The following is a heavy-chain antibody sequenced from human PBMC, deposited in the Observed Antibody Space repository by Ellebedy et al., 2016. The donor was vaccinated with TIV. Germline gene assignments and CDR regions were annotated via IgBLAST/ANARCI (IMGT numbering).Heavy chain of an antibody. D-gene: IGHD2-15*01. CDR3: ARPYCTGDSCYSDYYCDL. CDR1: GFTFSRYW. Sequence: GESLKISXAGSGFTFSRYWMNWVRQAPGKGLEWVAKINKDGSGKDYEDSVKGRFTISRDNAKNLLYLQMNSLRADDTAIYYCARPYCTGDSCYSDYYCDLWGRGTLVTVSS. J-gene: IGHJ2*01. CDR2: INKDGSGK. V-gene: IGHV3-7*01.